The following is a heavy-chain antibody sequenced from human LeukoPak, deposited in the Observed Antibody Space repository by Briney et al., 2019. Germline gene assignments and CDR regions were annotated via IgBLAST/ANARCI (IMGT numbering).Heavy chain of an antibody. J-gene: IGHJ6*03. Sequence: SETLSLTCAVYGGSFSGYYWSWIRQPPGKGLEWIGEINHSGSTNYNPSLKSRVTMSVDTSKNQFSLKLSPVTAADTAVYYCARVQYSSSWYGYYYYMDVWGKGTTVTVSS. CDR3: ARVQYSSSWYGYYYYMDV. V-gene: IGHV4-34*01. CDR1: GGSFSGYY. CDR2: INHSGST. D-gene: IGHD6-13*01.